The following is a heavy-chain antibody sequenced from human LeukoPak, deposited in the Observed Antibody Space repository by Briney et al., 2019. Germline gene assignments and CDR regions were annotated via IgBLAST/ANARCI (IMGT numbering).Heavy chain of an antibody. Sequence: ASVKASCTASGYTFTSYDINWVRQATGQGLEWMGWMNPNSGNTGYAQKFQGRVTMTRNTSISTAYMELSSLRSEDTAVYYCARGSSGGSSSSFDYWGQGTLVTVSS. CDR2: MNPNSGNT. D-gene: IGHD6-6*01. CDR1: GYTFTSYD. CDR3: ARGSSGGSSSSFDY. V-gene: IGHV1-8*01. J-gene: IGHJ4*02.